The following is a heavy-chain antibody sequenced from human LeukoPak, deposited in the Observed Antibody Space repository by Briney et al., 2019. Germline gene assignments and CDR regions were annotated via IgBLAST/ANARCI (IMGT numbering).Heavy chain of an antibody. V-gene: IGHV4-59*08. D-gene: IGHD6-19*01. Sequence: SETLSLTCTVSGGSMSSNYWSWIRLPPGKGLEWIGYIYYSGSTDYNPSLKSRVSISVATSKNQFSPSLGSVTAADTAVYYCARHGGISSGAFDIWGQGTMVTVSS. J-gene: IGHJ3*02. CDR2: IYYSGST. CDR1: GGSMSSNY. CDR3: ARHGGISSGAFDI.